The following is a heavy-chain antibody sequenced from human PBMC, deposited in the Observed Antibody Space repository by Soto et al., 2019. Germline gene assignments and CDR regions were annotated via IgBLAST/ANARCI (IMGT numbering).Heavy chain of an antibody. Sequence: ASVEVSCKASGYTFTDYAVHWVRQAPGQRLEWMGWMNAGVGNTLYSQKFQGRITITRDTSASTAYMELNSLKSEDTAIYYYARNPGYTFGSLNVWGRGTLVTVS. CDR3: ARNPGYTFGSLNV. D-gene: IGHD5-18*01. CDR2: MNAGVGNT. V-gene: IGHV1-3*01. J-gene: IGHJ4*02. CDR1: GYTFTDYA.